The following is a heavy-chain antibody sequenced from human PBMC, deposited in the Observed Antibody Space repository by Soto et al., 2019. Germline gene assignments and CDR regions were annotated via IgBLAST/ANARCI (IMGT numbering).Heavy chain of an antibody. CDR3: ARVAGNYLGWFDP. V-gene: IGHV1-3*01. CDR2: INAGNGNT. Sequence: ASVKVSCKASGYTFSNYAIHWVRQAPGQRLEWMGWINAGNGNTKYSQKFQGRVTITRDTSASTAYMELSSLRSEDTAVYYCARVAGNYLGWFDPWGQGTLVTV. CDR1: GYTFSNYA. D-gene: IGHD3-22*01. J-gene: IGHJ5*02.